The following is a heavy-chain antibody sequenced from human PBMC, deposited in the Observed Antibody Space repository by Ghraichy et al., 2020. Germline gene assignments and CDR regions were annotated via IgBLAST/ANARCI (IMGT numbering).Heavy chain of an antibody. CDR3: ARGQGIAAAGSHDY. CDR2: IYYSGST. J-gene: IGHJ4*02. Sequence: SETLSLTCTVSGGSISSSSYYWGWIRQPPGKGLEWIGSIYYSGSTYYNPSLKSRVTISVDTSKNQFSLKLSSVTAPDTAVYYCARGQGIAAAGSHDYWGQGTLVTVSS. CDR1: GGSISSSSYY. V-gene: IGHV4-39*01. D-gene: IGHD6-13*01.